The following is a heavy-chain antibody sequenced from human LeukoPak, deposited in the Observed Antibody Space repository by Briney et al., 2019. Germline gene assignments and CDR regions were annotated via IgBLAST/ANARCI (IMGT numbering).Heavy chain of an antibody. D-gene: IGHD1-7*01. CDR2: IYSGGST. Sequence: GGSLRLSCAASGFTVSSNYMSWVRQAPRKGLEWVSVIYSGGSTYYADSVKGRFTISRDNSKNTLYLQMNSLRAEDTAVYYCARLELPGYFDYWGQGTLVTVSS. CDR1: GFTVSSNY. CDR3: ARLELPGYFDY. J-gene: IGHJ4*02. V-gene: IGHV3-53*01.